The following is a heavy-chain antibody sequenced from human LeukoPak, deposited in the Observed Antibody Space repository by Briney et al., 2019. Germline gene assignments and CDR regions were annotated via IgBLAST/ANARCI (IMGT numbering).Heavy chain of an antibody. V-gene: IGHV3-9*01. D-gene: IGHD1-26*01. Sequence: GGSLRLSCAASGFTFDDYAMHWVRQAPGKGLEWVSGISWNSGSIGYADSVKGRFTISRDNAKNSLYLQMNSLRAEDTALYYCAKDMGSSGSYYYAFDIWGQGTMVTVSS. CDR1: GFTFDDYA. CDR2: ISWNSGSI. CDR3: AKDMGSSGSYYYAFDI. J-gene: IGHJ3*02.